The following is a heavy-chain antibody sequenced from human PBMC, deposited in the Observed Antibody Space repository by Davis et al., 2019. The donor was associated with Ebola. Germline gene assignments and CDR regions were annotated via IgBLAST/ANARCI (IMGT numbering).Heavy chain of an antibody. D-gene: IGHD6-13*01. CDR2: INSDGSST. CDR3: ARSGYSSSWANAFDI. Sequence: GESLKISCAVSGFTFSSYWMHWVRQAPGKGLVWVSRINSDGSSTSYADSVKGRFTISRDNAKNTLYLQMNSLRAEDTAVYYCARSGYSSSWANAFDIWGQGTMVTVSS. CDR1: GFTFSSYW. J-gene: IGHJ3*02. V-gene: IGHV3-74*01.